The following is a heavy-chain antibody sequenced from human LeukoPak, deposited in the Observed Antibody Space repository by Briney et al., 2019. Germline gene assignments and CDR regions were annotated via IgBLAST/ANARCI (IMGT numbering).Heavy chain of an antibody. Sequence: GGSLRLSWAASGFTFNTNGMNWDRQAPGKGLEWVSIIGSSGSDTYYADSVKGRFTIARDNPQNTLYLQMNILRADDTAIYYCARQGEGTTDYWGQGTLVTVSS. J-gene: IGHJ4*02. D-gene: IGHD2/OR15-2a*01. CDR1: GFTFNTNG. CDR2: IGSSGSDT. CDR3: ARQGEGTTDY. V-gene: IGHV3-23*01.